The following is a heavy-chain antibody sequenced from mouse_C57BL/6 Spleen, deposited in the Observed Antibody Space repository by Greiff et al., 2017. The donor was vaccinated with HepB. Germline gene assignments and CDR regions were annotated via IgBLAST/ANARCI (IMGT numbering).Heavy chain of an antibody. CDR1: GYTFTSYW. J-gene: IGHJ4*01. CDR2: IDPSDSYT. V-gene: IGHV1-69*01. Sequence: QVQLQQPGAELVMPGASVKLSCKASGYTFTSYWMHWVKQRPGQGLEWIGEIDPSDSYTNYNQKFKGKSTLTVDKSSSTAYMQLSSLTSEDSAVYYCARGIYDGYRYAMDYWGQGTSVTVSS. CDR3: ARGIYDGYRYAMDY. D-gene: IGHD2-3*01.